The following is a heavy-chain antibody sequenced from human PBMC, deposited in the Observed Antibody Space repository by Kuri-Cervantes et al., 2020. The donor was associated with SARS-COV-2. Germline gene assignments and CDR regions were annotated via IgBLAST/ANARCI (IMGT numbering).Heavy chain of an antibody. CDR2: INPNSGGT. J-gene: IGHJ6*03. V-gene: IGHV1-2*02. D-gene: IGHD1-26*01. CDR1: GYAFTSYD. Sequence: ASVKVSCKASGYAFTSYDINWVRQAPGQGLEWMGWINPNSGGTNYAQKFQGRVTMTRDTSISTAYMELSRLRSDDTAVYYCAREGVGAHKGYYMDAWGRGTTVTVSS. CDR3: AREGVGAHKGYYMDA.